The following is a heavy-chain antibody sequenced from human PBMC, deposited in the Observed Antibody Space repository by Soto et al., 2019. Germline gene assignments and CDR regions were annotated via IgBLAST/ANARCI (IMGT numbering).Heavy chain of an antibody. CDR2: IYPGDSDT. J-gene: IGHJ6*02. CDR1: GYSFTSYW. Sequence: GESLKISCKGSGYSFTSYWIGWVRQMPGKGLEWMGIIYPGDSDTRYSPSFQGQVTISADKSISTAYLQWSSLKASDTAMYYCARHLNDNHYYYYGMDVWGQGTTVTVSS. CDR3: ARHLNDNHYYYYGMDV. D-gene: IGHD3-9*01. V-gene: IGHV5-51*01.